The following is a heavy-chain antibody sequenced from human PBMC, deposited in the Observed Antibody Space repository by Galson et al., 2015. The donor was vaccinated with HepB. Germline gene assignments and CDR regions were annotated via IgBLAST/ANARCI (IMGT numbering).Heavy chain of an antibody. CDR1: GFTFSTYA. J-gene: IGHJ4*02. CDR3: VKEWGAVAGTAYYFDY. V-gene: IGHV3-64D*06. D-gene: IGHD6-19*01. CDR2: ISSNGGRT. Sequence: SLRLSCAASGFTFSTYAMHWVRQAPGKGLEYVSAISSNGGRTYYADSVKGRFTISRDNSKNTLYLQMSSLRAEDTAVYYCVKEWGAVAGTAYYFDYWGQGTRVTVSS.